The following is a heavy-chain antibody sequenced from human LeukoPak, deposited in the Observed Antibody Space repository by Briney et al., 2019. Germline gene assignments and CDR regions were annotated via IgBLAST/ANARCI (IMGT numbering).Heavy chain of an antibody. CDR3: ARHGTISSESYFDY. V-gene: IGHV4-59*08. CDR1: GGSVSSYY. CDR2: IHNSGRT. D-gene: IGHD1-14*01. J-gene: IGHJ4*02. Sequence: SEILSLTCSVSGGSVSSYYWSWIRQSPGKGLEWIGYIHNSGRTNYNPSLKSRVTGFVDTSKNQVSLRLSSVTAADTAVYYCARHGTISSESYFDYWGQGALVTVSS.